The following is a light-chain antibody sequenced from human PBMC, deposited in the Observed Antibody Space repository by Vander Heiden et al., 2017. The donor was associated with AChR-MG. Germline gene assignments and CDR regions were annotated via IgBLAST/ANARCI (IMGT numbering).Light chain of an antibody. CDR2: EGS. CDR1: SSDIGTYNL. CDR3: CSFAGNRWM. J-gene: IGLJ3*02. Sequence: HSALTQPASVSGSRGQSITISCTGTSSDIGTYNLVSWYQQHPGKAPKLLIYEGSKRPSGVSDRFSASKSGGTASLTISGLQAEDEATYHCCSFAGNRWMFGEGTKLTVL. V-gene: IGLV2-23*01.